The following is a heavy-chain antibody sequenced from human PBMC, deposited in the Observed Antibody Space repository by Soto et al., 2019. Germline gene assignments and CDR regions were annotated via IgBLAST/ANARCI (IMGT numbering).Heavy chain of an antibody. D-gene: IGHD3-10*02. Sequence: QVRLVQSGAEVKEPGDSVRVSCEASGYTFTAYHIHWVRQAPGQGLEWMGWINPKFGDTGYAQDFQGRVSMTSDMSISTVYMELSGLTSDDTAIYYCARNMGYYYGRGSGKGHGVWGRGTTVTVFS. V-gene: IGHV1-2*02. CDR1: GYTFTAYH. CDR2: INPKFGDT. CDR3: ARNMGYYYGRGSGKGHGV. J-gene: IGHJ6*02.